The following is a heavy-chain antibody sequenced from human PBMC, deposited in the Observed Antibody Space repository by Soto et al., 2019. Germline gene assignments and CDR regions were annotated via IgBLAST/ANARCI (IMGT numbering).Heavy chain of an antibody. CDR2: ISGSGGST. CDR1: GFTFSSYA. J-gene: IGHJ4*02. CDR3: AKPPLRSGYQPPLDY. V-gene: IGHV3-23*01. Sequence: GGSLRLSCAASGFTFSSYAMSWVRQAPGKGLEWVSAISGSGGSTYYADSVKGRFTISRDNSKNTLYLQMNSLRAEDTAVYYCAKPPLRSGYQPPLDYLGQGTLVTVSS. D-gene: IGHD3-22*01.